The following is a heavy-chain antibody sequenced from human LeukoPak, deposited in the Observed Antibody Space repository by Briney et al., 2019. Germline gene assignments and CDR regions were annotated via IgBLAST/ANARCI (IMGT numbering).Heavy chain of an antibody. CDR3: GRDPNGDYIGAFDM. J-gene: IGHJ3*02. Sequence: GGSLRLSCAASGFTFSSYAMSWVRQAPGKGLEWVSAIRCIRGTYSTEYADSVKDRFTISRDNSKSTLYLQMNSLRAEDTAVYYCGRDPNGDYIGAFDMWGQGTVVTVSS. CDR1: GFTFSSYA. D-gene: IGHD4-17*01. V-gene: IGHV3-23*01. CDR2: IRCIRGTYST.